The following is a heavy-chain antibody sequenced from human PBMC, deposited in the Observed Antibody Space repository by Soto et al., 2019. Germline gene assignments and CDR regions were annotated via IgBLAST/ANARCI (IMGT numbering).Heavy chain of an antibody. V-gene: IGHV1-46*01. CDR3: ARDFFGGNYYYYGMDV. D-gene: IGHD2-15*01. Sequence: ASVKVSCKASGYTFTTYYMHWVRQAPGQGLEWMGIISPDGGRTSYAQKFQGRVTMTRDTSTSTVYMELSSLRSEDTAVYYCARDFFGGNYYYYGMDVWGQGTTVTVSS. CDR1: GYTFTTYY. CDR2: ISPDGGRT. J-gene: IGHJ6*02.